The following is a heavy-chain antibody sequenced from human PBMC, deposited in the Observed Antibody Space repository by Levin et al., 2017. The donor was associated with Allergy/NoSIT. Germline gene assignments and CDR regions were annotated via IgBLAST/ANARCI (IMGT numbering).Heavy chain of an antibody. V-gene: IGHV1-69*13. CDR1: GGTFSSYA. J-gene: IGHJ4*02. CDR2: IIPIFGTA. Sequence: SVKVSCKASGGTFSSYAISWVRQAPGQGLEWMGGIIPIFGTANYAQKFQGRVTITADESTSTAYMELSSLRSEDTAVYYCARDSLGYCSGGSCYYSPGYWGQGTLVTVSS. CDR3: ARDSLGYCSGGSCYYSPGY. D-gene: IGHD2-15*01.